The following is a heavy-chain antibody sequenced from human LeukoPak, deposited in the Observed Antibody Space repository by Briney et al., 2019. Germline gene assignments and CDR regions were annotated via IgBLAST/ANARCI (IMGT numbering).Heavy chain of an antibody. CDR1: GGSISSSGSY. CDR2: VYYNGDT. J-gene: IGHJ5*02. V-gene: IGHV4-39*01. D-gene: IGHD2/OR15-2a*01. Sequence: SETLSLTCTVSGGSISSSGSYWAWIRQPPGKGLEWIANVYYNGDTYCNSSLYSRVTISADTSKNQFSLNLRSVTAADTAVYYCARLLSPGWFDPWGQGTLVTVSS. CDR3: ARLLSPGWFDP.